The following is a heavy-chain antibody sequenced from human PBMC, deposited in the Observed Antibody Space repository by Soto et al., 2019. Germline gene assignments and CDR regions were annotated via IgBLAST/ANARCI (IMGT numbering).Heavy chain of an antibody. Sequence: QITLKESGPTLVKPTQTLTLTCTFSGFSLSTSGVGVGWIRQPPGKALEWLALIYWNDDKRYSPSLTSRLTITKDTSQNEVVLTMTNMDPVDTATYYCAHSPLQLWLGGGWFDPRGQGTLVTVSS. CDR3: AHSPLQLWLGGGWFDP. CDR2: IYWNDDK. CDR1: GFSLSTSGVG. V-gene: IGHV2-5*01. D-gene: IGHD5-18*01. J-gene: IGHJ5*02.